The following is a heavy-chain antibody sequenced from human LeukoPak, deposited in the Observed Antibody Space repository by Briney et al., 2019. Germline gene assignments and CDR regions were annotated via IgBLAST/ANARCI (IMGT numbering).Heavy chain of an antibody. Sequence: SETLSLTCTVSGGSISSSSYYWGWIRQPPGKGPEWIGSIYYSGSTYYNPSLKSRVTISVDTSKNQFSLKLSSVTAADTAVYYCARARGVPGVGRYTPPGDAFDIWGQGTMVTVSS. V-gene: IGHV4-39*01. CDR2: IYYSGST. CDR3: ARARGVPGVGRYTPPGDAFDI. CDR1: GGSISSSSYY. J-gene: IGHJ3*02. D-gene: IGHD2-8*02.